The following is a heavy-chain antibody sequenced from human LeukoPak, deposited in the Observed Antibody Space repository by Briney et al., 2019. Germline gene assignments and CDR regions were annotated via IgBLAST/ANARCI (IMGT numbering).Heavy chain of an antibody. Sequence: GESLKISCKGSGYSFTSYWSGWVRQMPGKGLEWMGILYPGDSDTRYSPSFQGQDTISADKAISTAYLQWSSLKASDTAMYYCARRYDILTGYYDYWGQGTLVTVSS. CDR2: LYPGDSDT. V-gene: IGHV5-51*01. CDR1: GYSFTSYW. D-gene: IGHD3-9*01. CDR3: ARRYDILTGYYDY. J-gene: IGHJ4*02.